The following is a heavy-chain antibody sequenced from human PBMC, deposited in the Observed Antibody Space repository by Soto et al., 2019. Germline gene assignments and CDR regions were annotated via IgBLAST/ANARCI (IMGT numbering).Heavy chain of an antibody. CDR1: GGSISSSSYY. CDR3: ARQRVVAATPLDWFDP. D-gene: IGHD2-15*01. CDR2: IYYSGST. Sequence: SETLSLTCTVSGGSISSSSYYWGWIRQPPGKGLEWIGIIYYSGSTYNNPSLKSRVTISVDTSKNQFSLKLSSVTAADTVLYYCARQRVVAATPLDWFDPWGQGTLVTVSS. V-gene: IGHV4-39*01. J-gene: IGHJ5*02.